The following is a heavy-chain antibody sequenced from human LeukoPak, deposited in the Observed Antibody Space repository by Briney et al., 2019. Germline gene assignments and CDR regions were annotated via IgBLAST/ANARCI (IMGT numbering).Heavy chain of an antibody. Sequence: ASVKVTCKGAGYTFTSYVNSWLRQAPGQGREGVGWISAYNGNKKYVQKLQGRVTMTTDTSTSTAYMELRSMRSDDKAVYYCARDGGAAAGTHYYYGMDVWGKGTTVTVSS. CDR2: ISAYNGNK. CDR1: GYTFTSYV. V-gene: IGHV1-18*04. D-gene: IGHD6-13*01. J-gene: IGHJ6*04. CDR3: ARDGGAAAGTHYYYGMDV.